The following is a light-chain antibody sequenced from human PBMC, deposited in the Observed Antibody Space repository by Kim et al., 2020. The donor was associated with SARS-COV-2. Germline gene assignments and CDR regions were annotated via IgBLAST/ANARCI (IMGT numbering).Light chain of an antibody. CDR3: QVWDSSSDHRL. Sequence: SYELTQPPSVSVAPGKTARITCGGNNIGSKSVHWYQQKTGQAPVLVIYYDSDRPSGIPERFSGSNSGNTATLTISRVEAGDEADYYCQVWDSSSDHRLFGGGTQLTVL. V-gene: IGLV3-21*04. CDR1: NIGSKS. J-gene: IGLJ3*02. CDR2: YDS.